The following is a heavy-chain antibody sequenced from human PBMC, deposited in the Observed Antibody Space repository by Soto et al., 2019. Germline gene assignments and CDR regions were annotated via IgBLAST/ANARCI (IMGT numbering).Heavy chain of an antibody. Sequence: QVQLQESGPGLVKPSQTLSLTCTVSGGSISTGALYWSWIRQLPGKGLEWIGCISNSGTTYYNPSLKSRIIISLDTSRNQFSLDLSSVTAADTAMYYCARGRDAFKTGYWGQGTLVTVSS. CDR3: ARGRDAFKTGY. V-gene: IGHV4-31*03. CDR1: GGSISTGALY. CDR2: ISNSGTT. J-gene: IGHJ4*02. D-gene: IGHD3-9*01.